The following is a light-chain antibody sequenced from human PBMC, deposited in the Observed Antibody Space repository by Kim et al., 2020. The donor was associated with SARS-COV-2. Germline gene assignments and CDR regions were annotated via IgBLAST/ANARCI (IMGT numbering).Light chain of an antibody. Sequence: SPGERVTLSCRASQSVSSNLAWYQQKPGQAPRLLIYGASTRATGTPARFSGSGSGTEFTLDISSLQSEDFAVYYCQQYDNWPPVTFGGGTKVEIK. CDR3: QQYDNWPPVT. CDR1: QSVSSN. V-gene: IGKV3-15*01. CDR2: GAS. J-gene: IGKJ4*01.